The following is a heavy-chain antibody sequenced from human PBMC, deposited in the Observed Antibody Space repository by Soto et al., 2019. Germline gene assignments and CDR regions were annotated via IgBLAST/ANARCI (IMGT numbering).Heavy chain of an antibody. CDR2: IIPIFGTA. CDR3: ARELVLMVPTYYYYYGMDV. V-gene: IGHV1-69*13. Sequence: ASVKVSCKASGGTFSSYAISWVRQAPGQGLEWMGGIIPIFGTANYAQKFQGRVTITADESTSTAYMELSSLRSEDTAVYYCARELVLMVPTYYYYYGMDVWGQGTTVTVSS. J-gene: IGHJ6*02. CDR1: GGTFSSYA. D-gene: IGHD2-8*01.